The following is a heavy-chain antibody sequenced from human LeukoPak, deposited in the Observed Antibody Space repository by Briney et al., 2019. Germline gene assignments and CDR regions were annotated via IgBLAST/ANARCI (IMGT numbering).Heavy chain of an antibody. CDR3: AKDPWNTAVANTNGWFDP. CDR2: ITGSGGNT. V-gene: IGHV3-23*01. Sequence: PGGSLRLSCAASGFTFSSYAMSWVRRAPGKGLEWVSSITGSGGNTYYAQSVKGRFSISRDNSKNTLNLQMDSLRADDTALYFCAKDPWNTAVANTNGWFDPWGQGTLVTVS. D-gene: IGHD1/OR15-1a*01. CDR1: GFTFSSYA. J-gene: IGHJ5*02.